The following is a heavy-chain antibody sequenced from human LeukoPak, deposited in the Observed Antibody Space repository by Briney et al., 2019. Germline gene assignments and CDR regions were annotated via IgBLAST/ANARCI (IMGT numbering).Heavy chain of an antibody. J-gene: IGHJ5*02. Sequence: GASVKVSCKASGYTCTGYYMHWVRQAPGQGLEWMGWILPNSGGTKYAQKFQGRVTMTRDKSISTAYMELSSLTSDDTAVYYCARGVGVVTWNWFDPWGQGTLVTVSS. CDR1: GYTCTGYY. CDR3: ARGVGVVTWNWFDP. D-gene: IGHD2-2*01. V-gene: IGHV1-2*02. CDR2: ILPNSGGT.